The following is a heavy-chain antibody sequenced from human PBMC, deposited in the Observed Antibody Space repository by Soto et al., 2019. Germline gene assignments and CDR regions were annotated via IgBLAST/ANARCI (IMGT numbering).Heavy chain of an antibody. V-gene: IGHV4-59*01. J-gene: IGHJ4*02. CDR3: ARGRPWELYDY. D-gene: IGHD1-7*01. Sequence: QVQLQESGPGLVKASETLSLTCTVSGGSTSPYYWSWLRQPPGTGLEWIGFIDYSGGARYNPSLKSRLTMSLDTSENQISLKLRSMTAADTAVYFCARGRPWELYDYWGQGTLVTVSS. CDR2: IDYSGGA. CDR1: GGSTSPYY.